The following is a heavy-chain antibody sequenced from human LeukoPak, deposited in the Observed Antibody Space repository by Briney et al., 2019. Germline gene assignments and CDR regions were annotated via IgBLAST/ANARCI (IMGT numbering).Heavy chain of an antibody. D-gene: IGHD2-2*01. Sequence: GGSLRLFCAASGFTFSSYAMSWVRQAPGKGLEWVSAISGSGGSTYYADSVKGWFTISRDNSKNTLYLQMNSLRAEDTAVYYCAKDKPICSSTSCYFDYWGQGTLVTVSS. J-gene: IGHJ4*02. CDR2: ISGSGGST. CDR3: AKDKPICSSTSCYFDY. CDR1: GFTFSSYA. V-gene: IGHV3-23*01.